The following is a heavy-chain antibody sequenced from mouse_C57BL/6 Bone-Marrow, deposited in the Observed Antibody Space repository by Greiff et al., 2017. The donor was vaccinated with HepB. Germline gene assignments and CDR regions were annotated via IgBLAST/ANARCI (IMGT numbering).Heavy chain of an antibody. J-gene: IGHJ2*01. Sequence: VQLQQSGAELVRPGASVKLSCTASGFNIKDDYMHWVKQRPEKGLEWSGWIDPENGDTESASKFQGKATITADTSSNTAYLQLSSLTSEDTAVYYCTTDYGSSYYFDYWGQGTTLTVSS. CDR1: GFNIKDDY. CDR2: IDPENGDT. V-gene: IGHV14-4*01. D-gene: IGHD1-1*01. CDR3: TTDYGSSYYFDY.